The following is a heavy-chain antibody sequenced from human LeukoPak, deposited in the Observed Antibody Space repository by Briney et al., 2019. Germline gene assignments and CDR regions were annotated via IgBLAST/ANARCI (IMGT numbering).Heavy chain of an antibody. V-gene: IGHV3-74*01. CDR3: ARALAVAGTGGFDP. D-gene: IGHD6-19*01. CDR1: GFTFSSYA. J-gene: IGHJ5*02. Sequence: GGSLRLSCAASGFTFSSYAMSWVRQAPGKGLVWVSRINSDGSSTSYADSVKGRFTISRDNAKNTLYLQMNSLRADDTAVYYCARALAVAGTGGFDPWGQGTLVTVSS. CDR2: INSDGSST.